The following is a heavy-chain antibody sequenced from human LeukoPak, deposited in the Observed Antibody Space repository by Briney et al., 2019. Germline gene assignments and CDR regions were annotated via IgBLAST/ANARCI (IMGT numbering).Heavy chain of an antibody. CDR1: GGSFSGYY. J-gene: IGHJ6*03. D-gene: IGHD3-22*01. Sequence: SETLSLTCAVYGGSFSGYYWSWIRQPPGKGLEWIGEINHSGSTNYNPSLKSRVTISVDTSKNQFSLKLSSVTAADTAVYYCARGAYYYDSSGYPYYYYYMDVWGKGTTVTVCS. CDR3: ARGAYYYDSSGYPYYYYYMDV. CDR2: INHSGST. V-gene: IGHV4-34*01.